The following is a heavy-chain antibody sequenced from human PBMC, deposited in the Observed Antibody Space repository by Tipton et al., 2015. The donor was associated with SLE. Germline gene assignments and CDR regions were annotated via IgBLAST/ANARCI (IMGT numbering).Heavy chain of an antibody. CDR3: AKDLYDFWSGSVFES. J-gene: IGHJ4*02. CDR1: GFTFTNYG. D-gene: IGHD3-3*01. V-gene: IGHV3-30*18. Sequence: RSLRLSCATSGFTFTNYGMHWVRQAPGKGLEWVAVIWYDGSSQYYADSVQGRFTISRDTSKNTLYLQMNSLRTEDTALYYCAKDLYDFWSGSVFESWGQGTLVTVSS. CDR2: IWYDGSSQ.